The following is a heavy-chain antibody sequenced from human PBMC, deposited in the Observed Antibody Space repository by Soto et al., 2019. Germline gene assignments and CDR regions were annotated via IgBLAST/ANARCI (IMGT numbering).Heavy chain of an antibody. D-gene: IGHD5-18*01. CDR3: ASHTAMAPYYFDY. Sequence: PGGSLRLSCAASGFTVSSKKMSWVRQAPGKGLEWVSVSYSGGDTYYADSVRGRFTISRDNPKSALYLQMNTLRADDTAVYYCASHTAMAPYYFDYWGLGTLVTVSS. CDR2: SYSGGDT. CDR1: GFTVSSKK. V-gene: IGHV3-53*01. J-gene: IGHJ4*02.